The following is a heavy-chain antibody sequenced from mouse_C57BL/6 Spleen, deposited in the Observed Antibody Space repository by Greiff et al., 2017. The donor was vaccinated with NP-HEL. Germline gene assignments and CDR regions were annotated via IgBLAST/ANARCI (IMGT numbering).Heavy chain of an antibody. CDR1: GYTFTDYN. V-gene: IGHV1-22*01. J-gene: IGHJ3*01. CDR3: ARYCDSFAY. Sequence: VHVQQSGPELVKPGASVKMSCKASGYTFTDYNMHWVKQSHGKSLEWIGYINPNNGGTSYNQKFKGKGTLTVYKYSSTAYLELRSLASADSAVYDCARYCDSFAYWGQGTRVTVSA. CDR2: INPNNGGT. D-gene: IGHD2-4*01.